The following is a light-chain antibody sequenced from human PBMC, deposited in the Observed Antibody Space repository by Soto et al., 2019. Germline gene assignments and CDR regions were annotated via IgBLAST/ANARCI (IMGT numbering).Light chain of an antibody. J-gene: IGLJ2*01. CDR2: EGS. Sequence: QSALTQPASVSGSPGQSITVSCTGTSTDVGTYNLVSWYQQHPGKAPKLIIYEGSKRPSGVSNRFSGSKSGNTASLTISGLQAEDEADYYCCSYAGSRTFIFGGGTKLTVL. CDR1: STDVGTYNL. CDR3: CSYAGSRTFI. V-gene: IGLV2-23*01.